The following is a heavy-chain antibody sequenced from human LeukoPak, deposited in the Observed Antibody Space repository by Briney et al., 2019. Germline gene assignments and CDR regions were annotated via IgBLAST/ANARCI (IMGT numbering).Heavy chain of an antibody. J-gene: IGHJ4*02. CDR3: ARASRWGDLSLSY. Sequence: PSQTLSLTCTVSGGSISTGGLYWSWIREHPGKGLEWIGYIRDSGTTYYNPSLKSRVTISLGTSKNQFSLNLSSVTAADTAVYYCARASRWGDLSLSYWGQGTLVTVSS. D-gene: IGHD3-16*02. V-gene: IGHV4-31*03. CDR1: GGSISTGGLY. CDR2: IRDSGTT.